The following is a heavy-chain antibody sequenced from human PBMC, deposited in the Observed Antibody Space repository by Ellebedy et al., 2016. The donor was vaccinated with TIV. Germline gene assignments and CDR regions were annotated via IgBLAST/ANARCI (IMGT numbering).Heavy chain of an antibody. D-gene: IGHD7-27*01. V-gene: IGHV3-33*06. Sequence: GGSLRLSXAASGFTFSSYGMHWVRQAPGKGLEWVAVIWYDGSNKYYADSVKGRFTISRDNSKNTLYLQMNSLRAEDTAVYYCAKDRGETGRWLGSVDWGQGTLVTVSS. CDR1: GFTFSSYG. CDR3: AKDRGETGRWLGSVD. J-gene: IGHJ4*02. CDR2: IWYDGSNK.